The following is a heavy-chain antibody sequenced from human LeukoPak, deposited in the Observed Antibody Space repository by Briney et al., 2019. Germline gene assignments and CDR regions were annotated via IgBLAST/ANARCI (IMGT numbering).Heavy chain of an antibody. D-gene: IGHD3-3*01. Sequence: SVKVSCKASGGTFSSYAISWVRQAPGQGLEWMGGIIPIFGTANYAQKFQGRVTITTDESTSAAYMELSSLRSEDTAVYYCATVANYVFGSCYLSTRHYYYMDVWGKGTTVTVSS. CDR1: GGTFSSYA. CDR2: IIPIFGTA. CDR3: ATVANYVFGSCYLSTRHYYYMDV. V-gene: IGHV1-69*05. J-gene: IGHJ6*03.